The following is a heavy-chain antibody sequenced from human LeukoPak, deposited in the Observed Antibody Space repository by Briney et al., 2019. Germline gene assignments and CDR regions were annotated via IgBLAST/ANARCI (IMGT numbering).Heavy chain of an antibody. D-gene: IGHD3-10*01. J-gene: IGHJ4*02. V-gene: IGHV4-30-2*01. CDR3: ARSRQGSGLLNY. CDR1: GGAITSGGYS. Sequence: SQTLSLTCTVSGGAITSGGYSWNWIRQPPGKGLEWIGCIYDRGPTYYNPSLKSRITISVDRPKNQFFLNVTSVTAADTAVYYCARSRQGSGLLNYWGQGNLVAVSS. CDR2: IYDRGPT.